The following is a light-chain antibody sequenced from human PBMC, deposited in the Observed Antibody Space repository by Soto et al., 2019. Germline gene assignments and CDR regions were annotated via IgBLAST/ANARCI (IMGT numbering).Light chain of an antibody. J-gene: IGLJ1*01. Sequence: QSALTQPASVSGSPGHSITISCTGTSSDVGGYNYVSWYQQHPGKAPKLMIYEVRNRPSGVSNRFSGSKSGNTASLTIYGLRAEEGVNYYCSHYTGGSTPKAFGTGPSSPS. V-gene: IGLV2-14*01. CDR3: SHYTGGSTPKA. CDR1: SSDVGGYNY. CDR2: EVR.